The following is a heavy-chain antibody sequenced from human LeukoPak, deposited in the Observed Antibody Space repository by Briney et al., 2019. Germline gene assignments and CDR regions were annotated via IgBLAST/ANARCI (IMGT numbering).Heavy chain of an antibody. V-gene: IGHV3-30*18. J-gene: IGHJ4*02. Sequence: PGGSLRLSCAASGFTVSSNYMSWVRQAPGKGLEWVAVISYDGRSKNYADSVKGRFTISRDTSKDIVYLQMDSLRIDDTAVYYCAKDRMEGITIFGVVTPTFDYWGQGALVTVSS. D-gene: IGHD3-3*01. CDR3: AKDRMEGITIFGVVTPTFDY. CDR1: GFTVSSNY. CDR2: ISYDGRSK.